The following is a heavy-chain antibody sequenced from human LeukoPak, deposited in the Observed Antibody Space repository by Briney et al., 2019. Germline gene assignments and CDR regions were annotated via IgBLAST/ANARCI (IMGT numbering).Heavy chain of an antibody. CDR1: GFTFSSYS. CDR3: ARDRGIAKLFDY. D-gene: IGHD6-13*01. J-gene: IGHJ4*02. CDR2: ISSSSSYI. V-gene: IGHV3-21*01. Sequence: XGSLRLSCAASGFTFSSYSMNWVRQAPGKGLEWVSSISSSSSYIYYADSVKGRFTISRDNAKNSLYLQMNSLRAEDTAVYYCARDRGIAKLFDYWGQGTLVTVSS.